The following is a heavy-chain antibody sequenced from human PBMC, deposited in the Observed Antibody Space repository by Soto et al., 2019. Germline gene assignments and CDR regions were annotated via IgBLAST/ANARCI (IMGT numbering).Heavy chain of an antibody. CDR1: GFSLTTSGVG. Sequence: QITLKESGPTLLKPTQTLTLTCTFSGFSLTTSGVGVGWIRQPPGKALEWVALIYWDDDKRYSPSLKRRLTNTNDTSKNVVVLTTINMDPVDTATYYCAHSYMVRGVNIPFDIWGQGTMVTVSS. V-gene: IGHV2-5*02. CDR2: IYWDDDK. J-gene: IGHJ3*02. D-gene: IGHD3-10*01. CDR3: AHSYMVRGVNIPFDI.